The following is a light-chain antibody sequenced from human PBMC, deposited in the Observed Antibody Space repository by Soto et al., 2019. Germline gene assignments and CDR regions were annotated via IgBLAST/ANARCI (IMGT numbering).Light chain of an antibody. CDR3: CSYTSSSTHV. CDR1: RSDVGGYNF. CDR2: DVN. Sequence: SALTQPASVSGSPGQSITISCTGTRSDVGGYNFVSWYQQHTGKVPKLMIFDVNRRPSGVSDRFSGSKSGNTASLTISGLQAEDEGDYYCCSYTSSSTHVFGSGTKVTVL. V-gene: IGLV2-14*03. J-gene: IGLJ1*01.